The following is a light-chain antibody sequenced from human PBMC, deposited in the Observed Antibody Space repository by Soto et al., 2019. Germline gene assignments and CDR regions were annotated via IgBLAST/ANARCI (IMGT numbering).Light chain of an antibody. CDR2: GAS. Sequence: EIVMTQSPATLSVSPGERATLSCMASQSVSSNLAWYQQKPGQAPRLLIYGASTRATGIPARFSGSGSGTEFSLTISSLQSEDVAVYYCQQYNKWPPWTFGQGTKV. CDR1: QSVSSN. CDR3: QQYNKWPPWT. J-gene: IGKJ1*01. V-gene: IGKV3-15*01.